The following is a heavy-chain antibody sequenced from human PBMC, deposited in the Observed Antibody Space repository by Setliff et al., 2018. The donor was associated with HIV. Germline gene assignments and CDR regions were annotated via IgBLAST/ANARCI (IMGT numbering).Heavy chain of an antibody. D-gene: IGHD1-1*01. CDR2: INRSGST. Sequence: PSETLSLTCTVSGISISSYYWSWIRQPAGKGLEWIGRINRSGSTKYNPSLKSRVTMSVDTSKNYVSLKLNSVTAADTAVYYCARGDYNWNDLRWFDPWGQGTLVTVSS. V-gene: IGHV4-4*07. CDR3: ARGDYNWNDLRWFDP. J-gene: IGHJ5*02. CDR1: GISISSYY.